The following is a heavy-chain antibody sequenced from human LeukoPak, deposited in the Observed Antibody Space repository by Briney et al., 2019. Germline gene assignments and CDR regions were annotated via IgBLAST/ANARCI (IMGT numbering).Heavy chain of an antibody. J-gene: IGHJ5*02. CDR1: GGTFSSYA. Sequence: ASVKVSCKASGGTFSSYAISWVRQAPGQGLEWMGGIIPIFGTANYAQKFQGRVTITPDESTSTAYMELSSLRSEDTAVYYCASNIVVVGNWFDPWGQGTLVTVSS. V-gene: IGHV1-69*01. D-gene: IGHD2-2*01. CDR2: IIPIFGTA. CDR3: ASNIVVVGNWFDP.